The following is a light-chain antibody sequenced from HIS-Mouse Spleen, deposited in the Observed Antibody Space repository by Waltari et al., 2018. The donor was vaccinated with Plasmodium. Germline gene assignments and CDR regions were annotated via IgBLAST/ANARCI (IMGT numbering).Light chain of an antibody. CDR2: DNN. V-gene: IGLV1-51*01. J-gene: IGLJ2*01. Sequence: QSVLTQPPSVCAAPGQKVTISCSGSSSNIGNNYVSWYQQLPGTAPKLLIYDNNKRPSGIPDRFYGSKSGTSATLGITGLQTGDEADYYCGTWDSSLSVVFGGGTKLTVL. CDR1: SSNIGNNY. CDR3: GTWDSSLSVV.